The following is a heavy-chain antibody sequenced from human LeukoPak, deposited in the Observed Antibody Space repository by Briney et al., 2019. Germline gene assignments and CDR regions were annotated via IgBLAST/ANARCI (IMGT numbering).Heavy chain of an antibody. CDR2: IWYDGYNK. CDR1: GFTFSDYG. V-gene: IGHV3-33*01. CDR3: ARDGYNVEAFDI. J-gene: IGHJ3*02. D-gene: IGHD5-24*01. Sequence: GRSLRLSCTASGFTFSDYGMHWVRQAPGKGLEWVAIIWYDGYNKYYADSVRGRFTISRDNSKNTLYLQMNSLRVEDTAVYYCARDGYNVEAFDIWGQGTMITVSS.